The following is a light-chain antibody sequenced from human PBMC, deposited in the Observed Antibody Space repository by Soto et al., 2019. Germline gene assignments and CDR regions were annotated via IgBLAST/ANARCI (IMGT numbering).Light chain of an antibody. Sequence: QSALTQPASVSGSPGQSITISCTGTSSDVGAYNYVSWYQQHPGKAPKLMIYEVSHRPSGVSNRFSGSKSGNTASLTISGVQAEDEAQYYCNSYTSSSTGVVFGGGTKLTVL. V-gene: IGLV2-14*01. J-gene: IGLJ2*01. CDR1: SSDVGAYNY. CDR3: NSYTSSSTGVV. CDR2: EVS.